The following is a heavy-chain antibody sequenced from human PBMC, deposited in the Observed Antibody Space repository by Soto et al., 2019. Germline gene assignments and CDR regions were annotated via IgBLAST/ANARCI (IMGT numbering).Heavy chain of an antibody. V-gene: IGHV4-34*01. CDR1: GGSFSGYY. J-gene: IGHJ4*02. CDR3: ASGRFVITAFDY. CDR2: INHSGST. Sequence: SETLSLTCAVYGGSFSGYYWSWIRQPPGRGLEWIGEINHSGSTNYNPSLKSRVTISVDTSKNQFSLKLSSVTAADTAVYYCASGRFVITAFDYWGQGTLVTVSS. D-gene: IGHD3-22*01.